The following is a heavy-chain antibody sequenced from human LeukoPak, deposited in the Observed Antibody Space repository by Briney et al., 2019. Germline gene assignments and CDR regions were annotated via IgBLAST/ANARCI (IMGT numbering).Heavy chain of an antibody. Sequence: PGGSLRLSCAPSGFTFSTYGIHSVCQTPDKRLEWVAFIRYDGNDKYYADCVKGRFTISRDKSKNTLDLQMNSLRAEDTAVYYCVRDSDGGYWGQGTLVTVSS. V-gene: IGHV3-30*02. J-gene: IGHJ4*02. CDR1: GFTFSTYG. D-gene: IGHD2-21*02. CDR2: IRYDGNDK. CDR3: VRDSDGGY.